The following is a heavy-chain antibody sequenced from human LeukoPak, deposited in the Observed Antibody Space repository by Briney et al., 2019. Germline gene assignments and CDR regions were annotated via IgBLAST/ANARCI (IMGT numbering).Heavy chain of an antibody. V-gene: IGHV1-69*13. D-gene: IGHD3-3*01. CDR1: GGTFTSYA. CDR3: ARELSRAYYDFWSGPDNNWFDP. J-gene: IGHJ5*02. CDR2: IIPIFGTA. Sequence: ASVKVSCKASGGTFTSYAISWVRQAPGQGLEWMGGIIPIFGTANYAQKFQGRVTITADESTSTAYMELSSLRSEDTAVYYCARELSRAYYDFWSGPDNNWFDPWGQGTLVTVSS.